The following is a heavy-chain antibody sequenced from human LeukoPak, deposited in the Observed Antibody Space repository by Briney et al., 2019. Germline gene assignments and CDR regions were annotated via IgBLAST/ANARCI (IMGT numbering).Heavy chain of an antibody. CDR2: IFPGDSDT. CDR3: ARRLTYDSRAYYCLDY. Sequence: RGESLKISCKGSGYSFTSYWIGWVRQKPGKGLEWMGIIFPGDSDTRYSPSFQGQVTISADKSISTAYLPWSSLKASDTAMYYCARRLTYDSRAYYCLDYWGQGTLVTVSS. J-gene: IGHJ4*02. CDR1: GYSFTSYW. V-gene: IGHV5-51*01. D-gene: IGHD3-22*01.